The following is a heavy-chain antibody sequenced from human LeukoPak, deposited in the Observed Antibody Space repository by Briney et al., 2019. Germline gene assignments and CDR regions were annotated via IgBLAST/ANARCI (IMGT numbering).Heavy chain of an antibody. Sequence: ASVKVSCKAPGYTFTSYGISWVRQAPGQGLEWMGWISAYNGNTNYAQKLQGRVTMTTDTSTSTAYMELSSLRSEDTAVYYCATVLSHTWGSYRNLPFDYWGQGALVTVSS. CDR1: GYTFTSYG. CDR2: ISAYNGNT. J-gene: IGHJ4*02. CDR3: ATVLSHTWGSYRNLPFDY. D-gene: IGHD1-26*01. V-gene: IGHV1-18*01.